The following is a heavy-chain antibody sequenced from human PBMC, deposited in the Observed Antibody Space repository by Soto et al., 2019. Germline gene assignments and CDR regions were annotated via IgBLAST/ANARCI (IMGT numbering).Heavy chain of an antibody. J-gene: IGHJ4*02. D-gene: IGHD6-13*01. CDR2: ISYDGSNK. V-gene: IGHV3-30-3*01. CDR1: GFPFSSYA. Sequence: PGGALIPSCAAPGFPFSSYAIHWVRQAPGKGLEWVAVISYDGSNKYYADSVKGRFTISRDNSKNTLYLQMNSLRAEDTAVYYCARDGGDIAAAGNPYFDYWGQGTLVTVSS. CDR3: ARDGGDIAAAGNPYFDY.